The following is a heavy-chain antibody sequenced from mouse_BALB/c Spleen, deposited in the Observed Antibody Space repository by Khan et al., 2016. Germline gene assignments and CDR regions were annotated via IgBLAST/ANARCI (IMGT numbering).Heavy chain of an antibody. Sequence: EVELVESGAELVKPGASVKLSCTATGFNIKDTYMHWMIQRPEQGLEWIGRIDPATDNTKYDPKFQGKATITADTSSNTAYLQLSSLTSEDTAVSYCARSCYDSGFVYWGQGTLVTVSA. V-gene: IGHV14-3*02. CDR2: IDPATDNT. J-gene: IGHJ3*01. D-gene: IGHD2-4*01. CDR1: GFNIKDTY. CDR3: ARSCYDSGFVY.